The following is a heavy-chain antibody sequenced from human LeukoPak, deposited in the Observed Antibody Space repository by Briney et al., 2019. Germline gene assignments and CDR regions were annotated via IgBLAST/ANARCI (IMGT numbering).Heavy chain of an antibody. Sequence: GGSLRLSCAAPGFTLNTYGMHWVRQAPGKGLEWVAFIRYDGSNKNYADSVKGRFTISRDNSKNTLYLQMNSLGAEDTAVYYCAKDEGYYYMDVWGKGTTVTISS. CDR3: AKDEGYYYMDV. CDR2: IRYDGSNK. CDR1: GFTLNTYG. J-gene: IGHJ6*03. V-gene: IGHV3-30*02.